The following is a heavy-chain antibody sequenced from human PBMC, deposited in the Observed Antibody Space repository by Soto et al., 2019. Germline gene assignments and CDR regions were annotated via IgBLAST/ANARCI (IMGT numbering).Heavy chain of an antibody. CDR2: IWYDGSNK. CDR1: GFTFSSYG. CDR3: ARDPSIAARRLYYYYYGMDV. V-gene: IGHV3-33*01. Sequence: QVQLVESGGGVVQPGRSLRLSCAASGFTFSSYGMHWVRQAPGKGLEWVAVIWYDGSNKYYADSVKGRFTISRDNSKNTLYLQMNSLRAEDTAVYYCARDPSIAARRLYYYYYGMDVGGQGTTVTVSS. J-gene: IGHJ6*02. D-gene: IGHD6-6*01.